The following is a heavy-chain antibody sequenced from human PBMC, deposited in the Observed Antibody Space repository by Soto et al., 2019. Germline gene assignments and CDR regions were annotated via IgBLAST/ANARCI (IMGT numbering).Heavy chain of an antibody. D-gene: IGHD3-9*01. V-gene: IGHV1-69*13. CDR1: GGTFSSYA. CDR3: ATNTPGTGWFKSYHYYGMDL. CDR2: IIPIFGTA. Sequence: GASVKVSCKASGGTFSSYAISWVRQAPGQGLEWMGGIIPIFGTANYAQKFQGRVTITADESTSTAYMELSSLRSEDTAVYYCATNTPGTGWFKSYHYYGMDLWGQGTTVTVS. J-gene: IGHJ6*02.